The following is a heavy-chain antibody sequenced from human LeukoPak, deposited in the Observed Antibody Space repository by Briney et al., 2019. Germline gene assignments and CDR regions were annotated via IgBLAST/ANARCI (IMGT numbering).Heavy chain of an antibody. CDR2: INPSSGST. CDR1: GYTFTTYY. D-gene: IGHD6-19*01. Sequence: ASVKVSCKASGYTFTTYYMHWVRQAPGQGLEWMGIINPSSGSTSYVQKFQGRVTMTRDTSTSTVYMELSSLRSEDTAVYYCARVVVRSSVRSGFDYWGQGTVASVSS. V-gene: IGHV1-46*01. J-gene: IGHJ4*02. CDR3: ARVVVRSSVRSGFDY.